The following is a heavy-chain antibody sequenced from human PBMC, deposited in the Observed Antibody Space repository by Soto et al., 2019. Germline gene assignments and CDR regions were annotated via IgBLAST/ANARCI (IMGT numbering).Heavy chain of an antibody. CDR3: ARALYDYVWGSYHLSQYYFHY. Sequence: SETLSLTCAVYGGSFSGYYWSWIRQPPGKGLEWIGEINHSGSTNYNPSLKSRVTISVDTSKNQFSLKLSSVTAADTAVYYCARALYDYVWGSYHLSQYYFHYWGQGTLVTVS. D-gene: IGHD3-16*01. V-gene: IGHV4-34*01. J-gene: IGHJ4*02. CDR1: GGSFSGYY. CDR2: INHSGST.